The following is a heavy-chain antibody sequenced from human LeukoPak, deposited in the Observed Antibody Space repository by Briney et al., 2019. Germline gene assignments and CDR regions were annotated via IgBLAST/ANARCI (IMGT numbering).Heavy chain of an antibody. CDR1: GASFSDHY. V-gene: IGHV4-34*01. Sequence: HPSETLSLTRGVSGASFSDHYWTWIRPSPGKGLEWVGEITHTGYTNYTPSLKRRVTMSVDTSKNQVSLKLTSVTGADTAVYFCARSPLGSTRWAYYYYYMDVWGKGTTVTVSS. D-gene: IGHD2-2*01. J-gene: IGHJ6*03. CDR3: ARSPLGSTRWAYYYYYMDV. CDR2: ITHTGYT.